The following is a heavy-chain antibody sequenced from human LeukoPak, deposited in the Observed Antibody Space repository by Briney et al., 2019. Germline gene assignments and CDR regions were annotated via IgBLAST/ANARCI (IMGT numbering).Heavy chain of an antibody. J-gene: IGHJ4*02. D-gene: IGHD6-19*01. CDR2: ISYDGSNK. Sequence: GGSLRLSCAASGFAFSSYAMSWVRQAPGKGLEWVAVISYDGSNKYYADSVKGRFTISRDNSKNTLYLQMNSLRAEDTAVYYCAKGVRQWLYSIDYWGQGTLVTVSS. CDR1: GFAFSSYA. V-gene: IGHV3-30*18. CDR3: AKGVRQWLYSIDY.